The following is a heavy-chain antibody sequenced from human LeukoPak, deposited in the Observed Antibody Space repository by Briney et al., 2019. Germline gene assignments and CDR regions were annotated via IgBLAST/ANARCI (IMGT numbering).Heavy chain of an antibody. V-gene: IGHV4-34*01. J-gene: IGHJ4*02. Sequence: PSETLSLTCAVYGGSFSGYYWSWIRQPPGKGLEWIGEINHSGSTNYNPSLKSRVTISVDTSKNQFSLKLSSVTAADTAVYYCATVRITMIVVVITAIDYWGQGTLVTVSS. CDR3: ATVRITMIVVVITAIDY. CDR1: GGSFSGYY. D-gene: IGHD3-22*01. CDR2: INHSGST.